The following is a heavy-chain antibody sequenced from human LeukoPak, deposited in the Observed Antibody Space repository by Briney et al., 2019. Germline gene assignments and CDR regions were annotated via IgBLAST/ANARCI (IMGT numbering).Heavy chain of an antibody. CDR1: GFTSSSYS. D-gene: IGHD4-17*01. Sequence: GGSLRLSCAASGFTSSSYSMNWVRQAPGKGLEWVSYISSSSSTIYYADSVKGRFTISRDNAKNSLYLQMNSLRAEDTAVYYCAKDRRDTVTTSYGMDVWGQGTTVTVSS. CDR3: AKDRRDTVTTSYGMDV. V-gene: IGHV3-48*01. CDR2: ISSSSSTI. J-gene: IGHJ6*02.